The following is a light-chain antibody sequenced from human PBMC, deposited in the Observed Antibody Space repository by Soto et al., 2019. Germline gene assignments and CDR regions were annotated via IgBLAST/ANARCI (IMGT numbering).Light chain of an antibody. V-gene: IGKV3-20*01. CDR1: QSVSSSY. CDR2: DTS. Sequence: EIVLTQSPGSLSLSPGERATLSCRASQSVSSSYLAWYQQRPGQAPRLLIYDTSGRATGIPDRFSGSGSGTDFTLTISRLEPEDFAVYYCQQYGSSPFTFGPGTKVDNK. CDR3: QQYGSSPFT. J-gene: IGKJ3*01.